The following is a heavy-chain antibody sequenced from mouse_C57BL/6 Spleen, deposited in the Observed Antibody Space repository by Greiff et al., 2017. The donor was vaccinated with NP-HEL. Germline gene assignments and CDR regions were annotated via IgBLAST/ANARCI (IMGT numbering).Heavy chain of an antibody. CDR1: GFNIKDYY. Sequence: EVQLQQSGAELVKPGASVKLSCTASGFNIKDYYMPWVKQRPEQGLEWIGRIDPEDGETKYAPKFQGKATITADTSSNTAYLQFSSMTSEDTAVYVCARGGNYGYAMDYWGQGTTVTVAS. D-gene: IGHD2-1*01. CDR3: ARGGNYGYAMDY. J-gene: IGHJ4*01. V-gene: IGHV14-2*01. CDR2: IDPEDGET.